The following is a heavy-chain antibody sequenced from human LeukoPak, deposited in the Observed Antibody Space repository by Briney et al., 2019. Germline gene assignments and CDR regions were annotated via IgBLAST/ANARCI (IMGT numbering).Heavy chain of an antibody. Sequence: PGGSLRLSCTASGFTFSGYWMHWVRQAPGKGLVWVSRIKSDGSTTSYADSVKGRFTISRDNAKNTLYLQMNSPRAEDTAVYYCAREGQWLANDYWGQGTLVTVSS. CDR2: IKSDGSTT. CDR1: GFTFSGYW. D-gene: IGHD6-19*01. J-gene: IGHJ4*02. V-gene: IGHV3-74*01. CDR3: AREGQWLANDY.